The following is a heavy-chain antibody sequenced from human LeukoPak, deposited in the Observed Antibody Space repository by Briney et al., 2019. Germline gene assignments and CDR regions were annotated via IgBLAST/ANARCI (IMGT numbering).Heavy chain of an antibody. CDR2: IGTVDDT. CDR1: GFTFGTYD. D-gene: IGHD1-1*01. J-gene: IGHJ6*02. CDR3: AREIRETVFTRHHYYGIDV. Sequence: PGESLRLSCAASGFTFGTYDMHWVRQVTGKGLEWVSAIGTVDDTYYLGSVKGRFTIPRENAKNVLYLQMSSLRVEDTAVYYCAREIRETVFTRHHYYGIDVWGQGTTVTVSS. V-gene: IGHV3-13*01.